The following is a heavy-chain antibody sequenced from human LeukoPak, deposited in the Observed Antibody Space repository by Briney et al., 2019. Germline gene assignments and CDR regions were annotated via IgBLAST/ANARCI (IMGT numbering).Heavy chain of an antibody. CDR2: ISSSGSYI. J-gene: IGHJ4*02. CDR1: GFTFSSYW. Sequence: GGSLRLSCAASGFTFSSYWMHWVRQAPGKGLVWVSSISSSGSYIFYADSVKGRFTISRDNAKNSLYLQMNSLRAEDTAVYYCASEYYGAEMSFDYWGQGTLVTVSS. CDR3: ASEYYGAEMSFDY. V-gene: IGHV3-21*01. D-gene: IGHD3-10*01.